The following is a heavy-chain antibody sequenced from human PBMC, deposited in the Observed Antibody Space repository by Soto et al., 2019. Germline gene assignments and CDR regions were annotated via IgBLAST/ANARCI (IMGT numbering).Heavy chain of an antibody. CDR3: ARGVVSTGYVDY. CDR1: GFTFSDHY. V-gene: IGHV3-72*01. D-gene: IGHD5-12*01. J-gene: IGHJ4*02. CDR2: SRDKVHSHTT. Sequence: PGGSLRLSCAASGFTFSDHYMDWVRQAPGKGLEWVGRSRDKVHSHTTEYAASVKGRFTISRGDSENSLYLQMNSLKTEDTAVYYCARGVVSTGYVDYWGQGTLVTVSS.